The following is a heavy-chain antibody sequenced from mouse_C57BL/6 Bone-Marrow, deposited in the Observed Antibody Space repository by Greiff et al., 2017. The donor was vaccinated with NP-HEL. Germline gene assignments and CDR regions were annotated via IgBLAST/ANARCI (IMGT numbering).Heavy chain of an antibody. CDR3: AREAYYYGSSYGGAMDY. CDR2: INPNNGGT. V-gene: IGHV1-26*01. Sequence: EVQLQRSGPELVKPGASVKISCKASGYTFTDYYMNWVKQSHGKSLEWIGDINPNNGGTSYNQKFKGKATLTVDKSSSTAYMELRSLTSEDSAVYYCAREAYYYGSSYGGAMDYWGQGTSVTVSS. J-gene: IGHJ4*01. D-gene: IGHD1-1*01. CDR1: GYTFTDYY.